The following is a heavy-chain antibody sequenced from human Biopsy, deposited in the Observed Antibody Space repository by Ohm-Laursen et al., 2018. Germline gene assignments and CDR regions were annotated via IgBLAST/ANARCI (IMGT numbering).Heavy chain of an antibody. CDR2: INQSRST. V-gene: IGHV4-34*01. J-gene: IGHJ6*02. CDR3: ARGSGYFKLDV. D-gene: IGHD5-12*01. Sequence: TLSLTCTVNGESSSGYFWNWIRQPPGKGLAWIGEINQSRSTKYNPSLKRRATLSADSSNSQFSLRLTSVTAADTAIYYCARGSGYFKLDVWGQGTTVTVSS. CDR1: GESSSGYF.